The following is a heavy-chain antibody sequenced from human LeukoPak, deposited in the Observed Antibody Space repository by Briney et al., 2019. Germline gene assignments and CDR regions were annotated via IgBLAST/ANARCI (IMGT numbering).Heavy chain of an antibody. Sequence: SETLSLTCNLSGYSISSGYYWGWIRQSPGKGLEWIGTIYHSGSTHYNPSLKSRITISLDTSKNQFSLKLTSVTAADTAIYYCAISYGDYSPADCWGQGALVTVSS. V-gene: IGHV4-38-2*02. J-gene: IGHJ4*02. CDR2: IYHSGST. CDR3: AISYGDYSPADC. D-gene: IGHD4-17*01. CDR1: GYSISSGYY.